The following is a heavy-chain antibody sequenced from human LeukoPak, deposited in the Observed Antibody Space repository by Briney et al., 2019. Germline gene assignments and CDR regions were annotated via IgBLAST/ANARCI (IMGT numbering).Heavy chain of an antibody. V-gene: IGHV1-2*02. Sequence: ASVKVSCKASGYTFTGYYMHWVRQAPGQGLEWMGWINPNSGGTNYAQKFQGRVTMTRDTSISTAYMELSRLRSDDTAVYYCARVRSHGLYGDIDYWGQGILVTVSS. CDR1: GYTFTGYY. CDR3: ARVRSHGLYGDIDY. D-gene: IGHD4-17*01. CDR2: INPNSGGT. J-gene: IGHJ4*02.